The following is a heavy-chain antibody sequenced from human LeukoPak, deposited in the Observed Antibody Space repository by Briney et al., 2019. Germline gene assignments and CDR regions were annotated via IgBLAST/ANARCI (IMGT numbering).Heavy chain of an antibody. CDR2: INTDGTVT. J-gene: IGHJ4*02. CDR3: ATKQWLAPPPDS. CDR1: GFTFSKYW. V-gene: IGHV3-74*01. D-gene: IGHD6-19*01. Sequence: GGSLRLSCAASGFTFSKYWMLWVRQAPGKGLETFSRINTDGTVTTYADSVKGRFTVSRDNADNTMFLQMNSVRDEDTAVYYCATKQWLAPPPDSWGQGTPVTVSS.